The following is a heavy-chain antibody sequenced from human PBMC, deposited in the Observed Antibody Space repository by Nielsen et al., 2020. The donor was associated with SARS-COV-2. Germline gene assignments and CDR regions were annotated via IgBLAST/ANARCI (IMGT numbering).Heavy chain of an antibody. CDR1: GFTLSSYA. CDR3: ARHKEYYFDY. V-gene: IGHV3-30*04. J-gene: IGHJ4*02. D-gene: IGHD3-10*01. CDR2: ISYDGSNK. Sequence: GESLKISCAASGFTLSSYAMHWVRQAPGKGLEWVAVISYDGSNKYYADSVKGRFTISRDNSKNTLYLQMNSLRAEDTAVYYCARHKEYYFDYWGQGTLVTVSP.